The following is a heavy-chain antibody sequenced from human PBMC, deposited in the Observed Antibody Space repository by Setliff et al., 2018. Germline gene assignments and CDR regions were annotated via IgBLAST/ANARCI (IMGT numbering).Heavy chain of an antibody. CDR3: ARAGDAAAGRKGVFEY. Sequence: PSETLSLTCAVSGASINSGHYWGWIRQPPGKGLEWIATIYHRGRKYYNPSLQSRVSVSLDTSKNHFSLRLTSMTAADTAVYYCARAGDAAAGRKGVFEYWGQGSLVTVSS. J-gene: IGHJ4*02. V-gene: IGHV4-38-2*01. CDR1: GASINSGHY. D-gene: IGHD6-13*01. CDR2: IYHRGRK.